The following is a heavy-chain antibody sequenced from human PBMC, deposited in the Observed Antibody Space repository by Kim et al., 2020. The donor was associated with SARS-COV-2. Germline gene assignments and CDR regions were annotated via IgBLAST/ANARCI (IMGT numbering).Heavy chain of an antibody. J-gene: IGHJ6*02. Sequence: GGSLSLSCAASGFTFSSYAMHWVRQAPGKGLEYVSAISSNGGSTYYANSVKGRFTISRDNSKNTLYLQMGSLRAEDMAVYYCAREAAMGYYYYYGMDVWGQGTTVTVSS. CDR3: AREAAMGYYYYYGMDV. CDR1: GFTFSSYA. D-gene: IGHD5-18*01. V-gene: IGHV3-64*01. CDR2: ISSNGGST.